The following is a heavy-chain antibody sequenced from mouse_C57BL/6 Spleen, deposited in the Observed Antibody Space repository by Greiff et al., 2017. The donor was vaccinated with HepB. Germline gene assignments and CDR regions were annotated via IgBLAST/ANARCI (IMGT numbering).Heavy chain of an antibody. D-gene: IGHD1-1*01. V-gene: IGHV1-61*01. CDR1: GYTFTSYW. CDR2: IYPSDSET. J-gene: IGHJ2*01. Sequence: QVQLQQPGAELVRPGSSVKLSCKASGYTFTSYWMDWVKQRPGQGLEWIGNIYPSDSETHYNQKFKDKATLTVDKSSSTAYMQLSSLTSEDSAVYYCARRDYYASAGGYWGQGTTLTVSS. CDR3: ARRDYYASAGGY.